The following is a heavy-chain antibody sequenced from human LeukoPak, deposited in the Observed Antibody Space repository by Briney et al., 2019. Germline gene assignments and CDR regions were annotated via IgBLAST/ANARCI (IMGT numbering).Heavy chain of an antibody. D-gene: IGHD3-10*01. CDR1: GGPFSGYF. CDR2: IHNSGTT. CDR3: ARRYYYNLGSFPFDF. J-gene: IGHJ4*02. V-gene: IGHV4-34*01. Sequence: SSETLSLTCAVSGGPFSGYFWSWLRQSSGKGLEWIGEIHNSGTTNYNPSLNSRVTISEDTSKNQFYLNLSSVTAADTAVYYCARRYYYNLGSFPFDFWGQGTLVTVSS.